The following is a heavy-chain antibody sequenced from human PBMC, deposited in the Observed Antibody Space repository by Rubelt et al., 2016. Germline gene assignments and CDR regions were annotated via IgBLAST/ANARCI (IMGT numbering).Heavy chain of an antibody. CDR3: ASSVIAAAGNADY. D-gene: IGHD6-13*01. J-gene: IGHJ4*02. CDR2: ISSSSSYI. V-gene: IGHV3-21*01. Sequence: EVQLVESGGGVVQPGGSLRLSCAASGFTFSSYSMNWVRQAPGKGLEWVSSISSSSSYIYYADSVKGRFTISRDNAKNSLYLQRNSLRAEDTAVYYCASSVIAAAGNADYWGQGTLVTVSS. CDR1: GFTFSSYS.